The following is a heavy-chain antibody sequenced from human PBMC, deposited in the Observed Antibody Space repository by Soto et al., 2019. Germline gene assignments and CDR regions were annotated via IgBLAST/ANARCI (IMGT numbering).Heavy chain of an antibody. CDR1: GYTFTSYG. Sequence: ASVKVSCKASGYTFTSYGIHWVRQAPGQRLEWMGWINAANGDTKYSPKFQGRVTITRDTSASTAYMELGSLRSEDTAVYYCVRRHVSATGIDWFDPWGQGTLVTVSS. CDR2: INAANGDT. J-gene: IGHJ5*02. V-gene: IGHV1-3*01. CDR3: VRRHVSATGIDWFDP. D-gene: IGHD6-13*01.